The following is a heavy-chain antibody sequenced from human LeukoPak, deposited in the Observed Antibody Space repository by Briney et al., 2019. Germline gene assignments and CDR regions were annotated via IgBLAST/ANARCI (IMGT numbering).Heavy chain of an antibody. CDR1: GFTFSSYS. V-gene: IGHV3-21*01. D-gene: IGHD5-18*01. CDR3: ARDGAAMASDDAFDI. CDR2: ISSSSSYI. Sequence: GGSLRLSCAASGFTFSSYSMNWVRQAPGKGLEWVSSISSSSSYIYYADSVKGRFTISRDNAKNSLYLQMNSLRAADTAVYYCARDGAAMASDDAFDIWGQGTMVTVSS. J-gene: IGHJ3*02.